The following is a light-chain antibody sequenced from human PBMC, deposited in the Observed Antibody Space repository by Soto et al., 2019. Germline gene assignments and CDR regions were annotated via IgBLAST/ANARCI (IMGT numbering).Light chain of an antibody. CDR1: QSIDTH. CDR2: EAS. V-gene: IGKV1-39*01. CDR3: QQTYSPPVT. J-gene: IGKJ1*01. Sequence: DIRMTQSPSSLSASVGDRVTITCRASQSIDTHLNWYQQHPGKAPNALIYEASNLQSGVPSRFSGSGSVTDFTLAISGLQPDDSATYDCQQTYSPPVTFGQGTKVESK.